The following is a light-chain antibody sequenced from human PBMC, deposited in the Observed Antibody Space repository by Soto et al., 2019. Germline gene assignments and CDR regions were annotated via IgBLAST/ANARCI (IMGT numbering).Light chain of an antibody. CDR3: CSYTSTSTLL. V-gene: IGLV2-14*01. CDR1: SSDVGGYNY. CDR2: DVS. Sequence: QSALTQPASVSGSPGQSITISCTGTSSDVGGYNYVSWYQQHPGKAPKLMIYDVSNRPSVISNRFSGSKSGNTASLTISGLQAEDEADYYCCSYTSTSTLLFGGGTKLTVL. J-gene: IGLJ2*01.